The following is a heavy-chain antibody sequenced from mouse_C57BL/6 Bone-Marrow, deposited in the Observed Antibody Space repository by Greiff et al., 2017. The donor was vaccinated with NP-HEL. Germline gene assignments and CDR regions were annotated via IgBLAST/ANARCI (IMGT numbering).Heavy chain of an antibody. D-gene: IGHD2-5*01. CDR2: IWRGGST. J-gene: IGHJ3*01. Sequence: VKLQESGPGLVQPSQSLSITCTVSGFSLTSYGVQWVRQSPGKGLEWLGVIWRGGSTDYNAAFMSRLSITKDNSKSQVFFKMNSLQADDTAIYYCAASYYSNYWFAYWGQGTLVTVSA. V-gene: IGHV2-5*01. CDR3: AASYYSNYWFAY. CDR1: GFSLTSYG.